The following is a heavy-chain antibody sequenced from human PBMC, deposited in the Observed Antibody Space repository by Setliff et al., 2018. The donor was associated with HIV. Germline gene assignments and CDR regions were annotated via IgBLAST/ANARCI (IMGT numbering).Heavy chain of an antibody. CDR2: ITDDNRDT. CDR3: VRDEKRAAGGTLYYFDL. CDR1: GYMFGPYG. D-gene: IGHD1-1*01. V-gene: IGHV1-18*01. Sequence: ASVKVSCKASGYMFGPYGFSWVRQVPGQRPEWMGWITDDNRDTHSARNFQGRITLTTDISSTTAYMELGSLTSDDTAVYYCVRDEKRAAGGTLYYFDLLGQGTLVTVSS. J-gene: IGHJ4*02.